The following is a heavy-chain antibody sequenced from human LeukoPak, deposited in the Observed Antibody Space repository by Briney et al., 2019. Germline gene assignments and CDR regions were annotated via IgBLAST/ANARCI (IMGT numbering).Heavy chain of an antibody. CDR2: NSAYNGNT. Sequence: ASVKVSCKASGYTFTSYGISWVRQAPAQGLEWMGWNSAYNGNTNYTQKLQGRGTMTTDTSASTAYMELRSLRSDDAAVYYCARDHFEFCSVGSCSFLVPYSCGMDVWGQGNTVTVSS. D-gene: IGHD2-15*01. CDR1: GYTFTSYG. J-gene: IGHJ6*02. V-gene: IGHV1-18*01. CDR3: ARDHFEFCSVGSCSFLVPYSCGMDV.